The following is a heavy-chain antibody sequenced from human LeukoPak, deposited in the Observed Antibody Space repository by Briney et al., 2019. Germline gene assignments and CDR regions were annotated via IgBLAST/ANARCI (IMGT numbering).Heavy chain of an antibody. D-gene: IGHD5-18*01. CDR1: GFTFSSYS. V-gene: IGHV3-21*01. Sequence: GGSLRLSCAASGFTFSSYSMNWVRQAPGKGLEWVSSISSSSSYIYYADSVEGRFTISRDNAKDSLFLQMDSLRVEDTAVYFCARELGNGDTYANVPLGHWGQGTLVTVSS. J-gene: IGHJ4*02. CDR2: ISSSSSYI. CDR3: ARELGNGDTYANVPLGH.